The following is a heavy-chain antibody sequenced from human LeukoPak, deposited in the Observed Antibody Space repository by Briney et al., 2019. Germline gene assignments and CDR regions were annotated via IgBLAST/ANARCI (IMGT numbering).Heavy chain of an antibody. CDR1: GSTFNTFA. J-gene: IGHJ4*02. D-gene: IGHD2-2*01. Sequence: GGSLRLSCAASGSTFNTFAMHWVRQAPGKGLEWVAFISYDGSNKYYADSVKGRFTISRDNSKNTLYLQMNSLRAEDTAVYYCARDKGIVVVPALYYFDYWGQGTLVTVSS. CDR3: ARDKGIVVVPALYYFDY. CDR2: ISYDGSNK. V-gene: IGHV3-30-3*01.